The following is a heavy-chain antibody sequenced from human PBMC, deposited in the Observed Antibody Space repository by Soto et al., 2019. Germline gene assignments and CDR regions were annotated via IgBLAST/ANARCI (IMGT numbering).Heavy chain of an antibody. CDR3: TRLAWGDAAAFATNMDL. Sequence: GVTLRLSCAASGFTFSGSAMHWDRPASGNWREWVGSIRSIADSYATAYAASAEGRFTIPRDDTKKTASRQSNCLTTEDTAVNDCTRLAWGDAAAFATNMDLGGQGTTV. J-gene: IGHJ6*02. CDR1: GFTFSGSA. CDR2: IRSIADSYAT. D-gene: IGHD2-15*01. V-gene: IGHV3-73*01.